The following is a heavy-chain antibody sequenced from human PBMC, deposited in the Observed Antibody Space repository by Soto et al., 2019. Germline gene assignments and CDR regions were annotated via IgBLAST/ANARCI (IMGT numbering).Heavy chain of an antibody. V-gene: IGHV3-9*01. D-gene: IGHD1-1*01. J-gene: IGHJ4*02. CDR1: GFTFDDYA. Sequence: EVQLVESGGGLVQPGRSLRLSCAASGFTFDDYAMHWVRQDPGKGLEWVSGISWNSGSIGYADSVKGRFTISRDNAKNSLYLQMNSLRAEDTALYYCAKGFNWNDVDDYWGQGTLVTVSS. CDR2: ISWNSGSI. CDR3: AKGFNWNDVDDY.